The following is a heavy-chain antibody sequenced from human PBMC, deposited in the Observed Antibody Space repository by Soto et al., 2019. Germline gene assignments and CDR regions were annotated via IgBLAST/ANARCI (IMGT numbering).Heavy chain of an antibody. D-gene: IGHD2-15*01. CDR2: ISYDGSNK. J-gene: IGHJ3*02. V-gene: IGHV3-30-3*01. Sequence: PGGSLRLSCAASGFTFSSYAMHWVRQAPGKGLEWVAVISYDGSNKYYADSVKGRFTISRDNSKNTLYLQMNSLRSEDTAVYYCAKDCNGQNDAFYIWGQGTMVTVSS. CDR3: AKDCNGQNDAFYI. CDR1: GFTFSSYA.